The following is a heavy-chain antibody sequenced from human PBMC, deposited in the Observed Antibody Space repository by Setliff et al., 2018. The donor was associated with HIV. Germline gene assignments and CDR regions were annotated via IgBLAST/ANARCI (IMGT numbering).Heavy chain of an antibody. J-gene: IGHJ4*02. Sequence: SVKVSCKASGGTFSSYAISWVRQAPGQGLEWMGGIIPIFGTANYAQKFQGRITITADTSTDTAYLELSSLRSEDPAFYYCTTPLDSSGYFGSDYFDYWGQGALVTVS. CDR2: IIPIFGTA. V-gene: IGHV1-69*06. CDR1: GGTFSSYA. D-gene: IGHD3-22*01. CDR3: TTPLDSSGYFGSDYFDY.